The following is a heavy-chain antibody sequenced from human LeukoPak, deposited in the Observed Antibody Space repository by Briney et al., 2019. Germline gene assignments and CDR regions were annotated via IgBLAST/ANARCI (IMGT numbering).Heavy chain of an antibody. V-gene: IGHV3-23*01. CDR2: IRGNGET. Sequence: QPGGSLRLSCAASGLSFSSFAMSWVRQGPARGLEWVSSIRGNGETFYADSVKGRFTISRDNSKSTLYLVMNSLRAEDTAVYYCAKEDGNYGSGRYYYFDHWGQGTLVTVSS. J-gene: IGHJ4*02. CDR3: AKEDGNYGSGRYYYFDH. CDR1: GLSFSSFA. D-gene: IGHD3-10*01.